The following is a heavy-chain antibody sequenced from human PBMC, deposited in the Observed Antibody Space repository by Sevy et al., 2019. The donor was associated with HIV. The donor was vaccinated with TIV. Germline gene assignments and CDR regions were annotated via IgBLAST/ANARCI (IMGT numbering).Heavy chain of an antibody. CDR1: GFTFDDYA. CDR3: AKDIALIAAAGAFDI. CDR2: ISWNSGSI. J-gene: IGHJ3*02. V-gene: IGHV3-9*01. D-gene: IGHD6-13*01. Sequence: GGSLRLSCAASGFTFDDYAMHWVRQAPGKGLEWVSGISWNSGSIGYADSVKGRFTISRDNAKNSLYLQMNSLRAEDTAVYYCAKDIALIAAAGAFDIWGQGTMVTVSS.